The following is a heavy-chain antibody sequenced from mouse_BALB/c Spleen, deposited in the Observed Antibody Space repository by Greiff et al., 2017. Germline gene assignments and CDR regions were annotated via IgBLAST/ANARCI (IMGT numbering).Heavy chain of an antibody. CDR2: IWSGGST. J-gene: IGHJ4*01. CDR1: GFSLTSYG. CDR3: AKFTTATTYAMDY. D-gene: IGHD1-2*01. Sequence: VKLMESGPGLVQPSQSLSITCTVSGFSLTSYGVHWVLQSPGKGLEWLGVIWSGGSTDYNAAFISRLSISKDNSKSQVFFKMNSLQANDTAIYYCAKFTTATTYAMDYWGQGTSVTVSS. V-gene: IGHV2-2*02.